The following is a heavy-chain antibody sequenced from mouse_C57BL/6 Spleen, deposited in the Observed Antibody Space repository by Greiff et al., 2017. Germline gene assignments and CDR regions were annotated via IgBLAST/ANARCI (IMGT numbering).Heavy chain of an antibody. Sequence: VQLQQSGPELVKPGASVKISCKASGYSFTGYYMNWVKQSPEQSLEWIGEINPSTGGTTYNQKFKAKAKLTVDKSSSTAYMQLKSLPSEDTSVYNCARNCVYSSYEYAMYYWGQGTSVTFSS. CDR1: GYSFTGYY. J-gene: IGHJ4*01. CDR2: INPSTGGT. V-gene: IGHV1-42*01. D-gene: IGHD2-5*01. CDR3: ARNCVYSSYEYAMYY.